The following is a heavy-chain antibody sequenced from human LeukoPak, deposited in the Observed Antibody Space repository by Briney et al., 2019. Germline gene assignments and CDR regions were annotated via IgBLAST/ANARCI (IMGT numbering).Heavy chain of an antibody. CDR3: ARDLLTYSGSYPVY. V-gene: IGHV3-74*01. D-gene: IGHD1-26*01. CDR2: INSDGSSI. J-gene: IGHJ4*02. Sequence: GGSLRLSCAASGFTLSSYWMHWVRQVPGTGLVWVSRINSDGSSISYADSVKGRFTISRDNAKNTLFLQMNSLRAEDTAVYYCARDLLTYSGSYPVYWGQGTPVTVSS. CDR1: GFTLSSYW.